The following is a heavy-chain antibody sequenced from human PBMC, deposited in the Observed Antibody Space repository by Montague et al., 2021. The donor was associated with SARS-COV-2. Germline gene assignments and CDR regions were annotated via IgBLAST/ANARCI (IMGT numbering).Heavy chain of an antibody. CDR2: IYATGGT. D-gene: IGHD5-12*01. CDR3: ARRGYSGYDYHLLVDY. Sequence: SETLSLTCTVSGESISGFYWNWIRQPAGKGLEWIGRIYATGGTNSXPSLKSRVTMSVDTSKNEISLRLNSVTAADTAVYYCARRGYSGYDYHLLVDYWGQGTLVTVSS. V-gene: IGHV4-4*07. J-gene: IGHJ4*02. CDR1: GESISGFY.